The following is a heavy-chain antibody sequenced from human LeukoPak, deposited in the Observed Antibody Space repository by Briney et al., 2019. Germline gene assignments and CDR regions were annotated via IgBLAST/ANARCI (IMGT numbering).Heavy chain of an antibody. D-gene: IGHD3-10*01. Sequence: GASLKVSCKPSGYTFSDSYIHWVRQAPGVGLQWMGWISPNNGDTNYAEDFQGRVTMTRDTSIRTAYMELTRLTLNDTAVYYCVRSPIGASAYWGRGTLVTVSS. J-gene: IGHJ4*02. CDR1: GYTFSDSY. V-gene: IGHV1-2*02. CDR3: VRSPIGASAY. CDR2: ISPNNGDT.